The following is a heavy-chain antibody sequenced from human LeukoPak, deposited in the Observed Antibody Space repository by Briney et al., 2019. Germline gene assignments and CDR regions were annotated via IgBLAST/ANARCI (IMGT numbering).Heavy chain of an antibody. V-gene: IGHV3-23*01. CDR3: AKDGGTVKYSSSTIFDY. CDR1: GFTFSSYA. J-gene: IGHJ4*02. D-gene: IGHD6-6*01. CDR2: ISGSGGST. Sequence: QSGGSLRLSCAASGFTFSSYAMSWVRQAPGKGLEWVSAISGSGGSTYYADSVKGRLTISRDNSKNTLYLQMNSLRAEDTAVYYCAKDGGTVKYSSSTIFDYWGQGTLVTVSS.